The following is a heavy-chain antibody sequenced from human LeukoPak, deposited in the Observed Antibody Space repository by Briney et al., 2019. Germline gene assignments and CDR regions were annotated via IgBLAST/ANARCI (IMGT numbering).Heavy chain of an antibody. CDR2: ISGGTR. Sequence: GGSLRLSCRASGFTFGDYLMSWFRQAPGKGLEWIGFISGGTREYAASVKGRFTISRDDSTSIAYLQMNSLTTEDTAVYYCSRGSGWLSVYWGQGTLVTVSS. CDR3: SRGSGWLSVY. D-gene: IGHD6-19*01. V-gene: IGHV3-49*03. CDR1: GFTFGDYL. J-gene: IGHJ4*02.